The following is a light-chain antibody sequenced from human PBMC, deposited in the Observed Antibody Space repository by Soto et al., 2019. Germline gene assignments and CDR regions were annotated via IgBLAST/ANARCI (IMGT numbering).Light chain of an antibody. J-gene: IGKJ1*01. CDR1: QTISSW. V-gene: IGKV1-5*03. CDR3: QHYNSYSEA. Sequence: IRMNQSPSTLSGSEGDRVTITCRASQTISSWLAWYQQKPGKAPKLLIYQASTLKSGVPSRFSGSGSGTEFTLTISSLQPDDFATYYCQHYNSYSEAFGQGTKVDIK. CDR2: QAS.